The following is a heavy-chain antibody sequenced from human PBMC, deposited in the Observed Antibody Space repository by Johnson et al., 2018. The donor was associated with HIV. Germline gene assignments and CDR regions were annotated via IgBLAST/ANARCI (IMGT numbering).Heavy chain of an antibody. Sequence: EVQLVESGGGLVQPGGSLRISCAASGFTFSNYWMSWVRQAPGKGLEWVANIKQDGSEKYYVDSVKGRFNISRDNAKNSLFLQMNSLRAEDTAVYYCARAYYTFWSGYDAFDIWGQGTMVTVSS. CDR1: GFTFSNYW. J-gene: IGHJ3*02. V-gene: IGHV3-7*04. CDR2: IKQDGSEK. CDR3: ARAYYTFWSGYDAFDI. D-gene: IGHD3-3*01.